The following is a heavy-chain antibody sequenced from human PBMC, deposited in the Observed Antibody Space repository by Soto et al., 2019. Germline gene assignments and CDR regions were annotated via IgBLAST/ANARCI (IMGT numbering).Heavy chain of an antibody. V-gene: IGHV3-23*01. Sequence: GGSLRLSCAASGFTFSSYAMSWVRQAPGKGLEWVSAISGSGGSTYYADSVKGRFTISRDNSKNTLYLQMNSLRAEDTAVYYCATWGGYSYGPDLLYYYYMDVWGKGTTVTVS. J-gene: IGHJ6*03. D-gene: IGHD5-18*01. CDR1: GFTFSSYA. CDR3: ATWGGYSYGPDLLYYYYMDV. CDR2: ISGSGGST.